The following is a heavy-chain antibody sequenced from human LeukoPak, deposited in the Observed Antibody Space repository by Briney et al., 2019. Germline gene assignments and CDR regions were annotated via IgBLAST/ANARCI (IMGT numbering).Heavy chain of an antibody. CDR3: ATVRGSDGNFYIDY. Sequence: GGSLRLSCAASGFTFSSYGMHWVRQAPGKGLEWVAVISYDGSNKYYADSVKGRFTISRDNSKNMLYLQMSSLRAEDTAVYYCATVRGSDGNFYIDYWGQGTLVTVSS. CDR2: ISYDGSNK. V-gene: IGHV3-30*03. D-gene: IGHD2-15*01. CDR1: GFTFSSYG. J-gene: IGHJ4*02.